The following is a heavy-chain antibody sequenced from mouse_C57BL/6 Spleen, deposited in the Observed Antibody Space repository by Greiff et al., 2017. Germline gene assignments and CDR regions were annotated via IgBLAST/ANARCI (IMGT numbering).Heavy chain of an antibody. V-gene: IGHV1-80*01. CDR1: GYAFSSYW. J-gene: IGHJ2*01. CDR3: ATYSNSLYYFDY. CDR2: IYPGDGDT. Sequence: QVHVKQSGAELVKPGASVKISCKASGYAFSSYWMNWVKQRPGKGLEWIGLIYPGDGDTNYNGKFKGKATLPADKSSSTAYMQLSSLTSEDSSVYFCATYSNSLYYFDYWGQGTTLTVSS. D-gene: IGHD2-5*01.